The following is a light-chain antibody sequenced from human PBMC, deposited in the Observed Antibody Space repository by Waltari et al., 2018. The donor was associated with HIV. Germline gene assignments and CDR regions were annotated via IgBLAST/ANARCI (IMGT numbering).Light chain of an antibody. CDR3: QSYDTSLGGWV. J-gene: IGLJ3*02. CDR2: RKV. CDR1: RTNIGAGSD. V-gene: IGLV1-40*01. Sequence: QSVLTLPPSVSGAPGQRVTISCTGSRTNIGAGSDVQWYQQLPGTAPKLLIFRKVKRPSGVPDRFSGSKSGTSASLAITGLQAEDEADFYCQSYDTSLGGWVFGGGTKLTVL.